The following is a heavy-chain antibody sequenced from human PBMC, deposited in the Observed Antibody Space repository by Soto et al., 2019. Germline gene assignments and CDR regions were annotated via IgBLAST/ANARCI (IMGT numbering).Heavy chain of an antibody. CDR3: ARDDDYEANAFDY. J-gene: IGHJ4*02. D-gene: IGHD3-22*01. V-gene: IGHV3-33*01. CDR2: IWNDGIRK. CDR1: GFTFSRYG. Sequence: GGSLRLSCAASGFTFSRYGMHWVRQAPGKGLEWVALIWNDGIRKVYVDSVKGRFTISRDNSKNTLDLQMSSLRAEDTAVYYCARDDDYEANAFDYWGPGTLVTVSS.